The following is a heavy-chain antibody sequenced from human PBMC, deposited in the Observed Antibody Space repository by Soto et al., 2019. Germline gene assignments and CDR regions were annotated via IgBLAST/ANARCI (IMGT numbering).Heavy chain of an antibody. CDR1: GFTFSSXX. CDR3: AKDLAETSWYDAFDI. D-gene: IGHD6-13*01. Sequence: GGSLRLSCAASGFTFSSXXXXXXXQAPGKGLEWVXAFSGSGGSNYYADSVKGRFTISRDNSKNTLYLQMNSLRAEDTAVYYCAKDLAETSWYDAFDIWGQGTMVTVSS. J-gene: IGHJ3*02. CDR2: FSGSGGSN. V-gene: IGHV3-23*01.